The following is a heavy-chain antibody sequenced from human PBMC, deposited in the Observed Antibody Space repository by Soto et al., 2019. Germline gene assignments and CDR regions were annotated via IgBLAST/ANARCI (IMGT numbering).Heavy chain of an antibody. D-gene: IGHD6-19*01. CDR3: AKSHTTSGWYVTTDY. J-gene: IGHJ4*02. CDR2: ISWNSGSI. CDR1: GFAFRSHA. V-gene: IGHV3-9*01. Sequence: PGGSLRLSCTASGFAFRSHAMQWVRQAPGKGLEWVSAISWNSGSIDYADSVKGRFTISRDNAKNSLYLQMNSLRAEDTALYYCAKSHTTSGWYVTTDYWGQGTRVTVSS.